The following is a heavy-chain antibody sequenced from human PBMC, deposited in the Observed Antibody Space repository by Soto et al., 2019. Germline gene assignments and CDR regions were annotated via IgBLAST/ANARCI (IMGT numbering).Heavy chain of an antibody. J-gene: IGHJ4*02. CDR3: ARHHVRGRTILGAAEF. CDR1: GGSLSGYY. Sequence: QVQLQQWGAGLLKPSETLSLTCAVYGGSLSGYYWSWLRQPPGKALEWIGEFIHSGKSRYNPSLTSRVTISVDTSKNQLFLNLSSVTAADTAMYYCARHHVRGRTILGAAEFWGQGTLVTVSS. D-gene: IGHD1-26*01. CDR2: FIHSGKS. V-gene: IGHV4-34*12.